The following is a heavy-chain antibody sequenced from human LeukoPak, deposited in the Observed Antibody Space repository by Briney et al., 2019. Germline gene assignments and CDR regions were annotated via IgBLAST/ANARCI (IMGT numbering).Heavy chain of an antibody. V-gene: IGHV3-21*01. D-gene: IGHD1-26*01. CDR1: GGSFSGYY. CDR3: ARDPIVGASSIDY. J-gene: IGHJ4*02. CDR2: ISSSSSYI. Sequence: PSETLSLTCAVYGGSFSGYYWSWIRQPPGKGLEWVSSISSSSSYIYYADSVKGRFTISRDNAKNSLYLQMNSLRAEDTAVYYCARDPIVGASSIDYWGQGTLVTVSS.